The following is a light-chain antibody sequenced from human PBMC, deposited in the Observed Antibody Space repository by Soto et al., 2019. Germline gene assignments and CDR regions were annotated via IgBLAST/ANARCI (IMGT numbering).Light chain of an antibody. CDR1: SSDVGGCNF. J-gene: IGLJ3*02. Sequence: QSVLTQPASVSGSPGQSITISCTGTSSDVGGCNFVSWYQQHPGKAPKLMIYEVNKRPSGVSNRFSGSKSANTASLTISGLQAEDEADYYCSSYTSSNTLVFGGGTKLTVL. V-gene: IGLV2-14*01. CDR3: SSYTSSNTLV. CDR2: EVN.